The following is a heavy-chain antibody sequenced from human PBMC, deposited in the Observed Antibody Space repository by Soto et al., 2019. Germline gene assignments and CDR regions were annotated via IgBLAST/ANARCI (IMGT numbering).Heavy chain of an antibody. V-gene: IGHV1-69*12. Sequence: QVQLVQSGPEVKKPGSSVKVSCKASGGTFSSYAISWVRQAPGQGLEWMGGIIPIFGTANYAQKFQGRVTITADESTSTADTELSSLRSEETAVYFCASVLELHYFYGMDVWGQGTTVTVPS. CDR2: IIPIFGTA. D-gene: IGHD1-7*01. CDR3: ASVLELHYFYGMDV. CDR1: GGTFSSYA. J-gene: IGHJ6*02.